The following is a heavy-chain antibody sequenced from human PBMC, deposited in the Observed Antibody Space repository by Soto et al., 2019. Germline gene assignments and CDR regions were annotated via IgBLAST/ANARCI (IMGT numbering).Heavy chain of an antibody. Sequence: QVQLVESGGGVVQPGKSLSLSCKASGFKFANYGMHWLRQAPGKGLELVAVIRSDGSHTYYLDSVKGRFNISRDTSKNTVDLQMNDLRVDDTATYFGARDGYSILYYSDYWDQGALVTVSS. D-gene: IGHD3-22*01. CDR2: IRSDGSHT. CDR3: ARDGYSILYYSDY. CDR1: GFKFANYG. V-gene: IGHV3-33*01. J-gene: IGHJ4*02.